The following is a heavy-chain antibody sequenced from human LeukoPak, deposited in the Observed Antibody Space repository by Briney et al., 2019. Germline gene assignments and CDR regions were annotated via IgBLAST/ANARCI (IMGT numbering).Heavy chain of an antibody. CDR1: GFTFSSYS. CDR3: AKANHLWFGELSEFDY. CDR2: ISSSSSYI. J-gene: IGHJ4*02. V-gene: IGHV3-21*01. D-gene: IGHD3-10*01. Sequence: GGSLRLSCAASGFTFSSYSMNWVRQAPGKGLEWGSSISSSSSYIYYADSVKGRFTISRDNSKNTLYLQMNSLRAEDTAVYYCAKANHLWFGELSEFDYWGQGTLVTVSS.